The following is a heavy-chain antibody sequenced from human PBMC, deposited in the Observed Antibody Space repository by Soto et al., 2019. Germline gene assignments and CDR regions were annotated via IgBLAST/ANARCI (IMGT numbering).Heavy chain of an antibody. V-gene: IGHV3-21*01. D-gene: IGHD3-3*01. CDR3: ARDWAPATIFGVVIVGEFDY. CDR1: GFTFSSYS. Sequence: EVQLVESGGGLVKPGGSLRLSCAASGFTFSSYSMNWVRQAPGKGLEWVSSISSSSSYIYYADSVKGRFTISRDNAKNSLYLQMNSLRAEDTAVYYCARDWAPATIFGVVIVGEFDYWGQGTLVTVSS. CDR2: ISSSSSYI. J-gene: IGHJ4*02.